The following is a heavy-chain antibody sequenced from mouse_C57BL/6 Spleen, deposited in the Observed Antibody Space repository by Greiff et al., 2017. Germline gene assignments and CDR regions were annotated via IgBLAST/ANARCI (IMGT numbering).Heavy chain of an antibody. D-gene: IGHD4-1*01. Sequence: VQLQQSGPVLVKPGASVKMSCKASGYTFTDYYMNWVKQSHGKSLEWIGVINPYNGGTSYNQKFKGKATLTVDKSSSTAYMELNSLTSEDSAVYYCARRANWDENYFDYWGQGTTLTVSS. CDR2: INPYNGGT. V-gene: IGHV1-19*01. CDR3: ARRANWDENYFDY. J-gene: IGHJ2*01. CDR1: GYTFTDYY.